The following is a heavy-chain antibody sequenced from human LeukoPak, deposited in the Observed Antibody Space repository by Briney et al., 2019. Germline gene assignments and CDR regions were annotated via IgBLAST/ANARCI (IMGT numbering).Heavy chain of an antibody. J-gene: IGHJ4*02. Sequence: GGSLRLSCAASGFTFSNAWMSWVRQAPGKGLEWVSATSASGGNTYYADSVKGRFTISRDNSKNTLYLQMNSLRAEDTAVYYCAKRDGSNEDFDFWGQGTLVTVSS. V-gene: IGHV3-23*01. CDR3: AKRDGSNEDFDF. CDR1: GFTFSNAW. CDR2: TSASGGNT. D-gene: IGHD5-24*01.